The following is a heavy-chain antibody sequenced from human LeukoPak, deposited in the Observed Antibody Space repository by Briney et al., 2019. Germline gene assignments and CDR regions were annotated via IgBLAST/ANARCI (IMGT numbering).Heavy chain of an antibody. V-gene: IGHV1-2*02. D-gene: IGHD3-9*01. CDR1: GYTFTGYY. CDR2: INPNSGGT. Sequence: GASVKVSCKASGYTFTGYYMHWVRRAPGQGLEWMGWINPNSGGTNYAQKFQGRVTMTRDTSISTAYMELSRLRSDDTAVYYCARPLRYFDWLDAFDIWGQGTMVTVSS. CDR3: ARPLRYFDWLDAFDI. J-gene: IGHJ3*02.